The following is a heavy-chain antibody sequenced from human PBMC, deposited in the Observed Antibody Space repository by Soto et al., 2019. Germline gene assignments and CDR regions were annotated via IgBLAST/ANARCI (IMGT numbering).Heavy chain of an antibody. J-gene: IGHJ4*02. CDR3: AKDRLAGNFDY. CDR2: ISEDGSSK. CDR1: GFTFSSYW. V-gene: IGHV3-7*03. Sequence: PGGSLRLSCAASGFTFSSYWMSWVRQAPGKGLEWVANISEDGSSKYYVDSVKGRFTISRDNSKNTLYLQMNGLRVEDTAVYYCAKDRLAGNFDYWGQGTQVTVS.